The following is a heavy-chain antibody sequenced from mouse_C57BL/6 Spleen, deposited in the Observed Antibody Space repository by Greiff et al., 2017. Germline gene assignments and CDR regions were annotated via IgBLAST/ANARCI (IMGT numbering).Heavy chain of an antibody. Sequence: EVQLVESGPELVKPGASVKISCTASGYSFTDYNMHWVKQSPGKGLEWIGVINPNYGTTSYNPKFKGKAILTVDQSSSTAYMQLNSLTSEDSAVYYCARIGYGRSHWYFEVWGTGTTVTVSS. CDR2: INPNYGTT. CDR3: ARIGYGRSHWYFEV. J-gene: IGHJ1*03. CDR1: GYSFTDYN. D-gene: IGHD1-1*01. V-gene: IGHV1-39*01.